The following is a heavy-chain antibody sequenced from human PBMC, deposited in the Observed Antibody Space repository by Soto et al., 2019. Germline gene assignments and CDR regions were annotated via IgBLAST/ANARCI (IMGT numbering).Heavy chain of an antibody. CDR2: INPSGGST. V-gene: IGHV1-46*01. D-gene: IGHD3-22*01. J-gene: IGHJ3*02. Sequence: SVKVSCKASGYTFTSYYMHWVRQAPGQGLEWMGIINPSGGSTSYAQKFQGRVTMTRDTSTSTVYMELSSLRSEDTAVYYCWGYYYDSSGYYDAFDIWGQGTMVTVSS. CDR1: GYTFTSYY. CDR3: WGYYYDSSGYYDAFDI.